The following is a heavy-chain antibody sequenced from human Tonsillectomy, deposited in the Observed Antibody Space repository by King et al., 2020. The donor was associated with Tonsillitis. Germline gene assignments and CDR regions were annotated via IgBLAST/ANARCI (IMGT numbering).Heavy chain of an antibody. V-gene: IGHV3-21*01. Sequence: QLVQSGGGLVKPGGSLRLSCAASGFTFSSYSMNWVRQAPGKGLDWVASIRSSRSYIYYTDSSKGRFTISRYNAKKSLYLQMNSLRAEDTAVYYCARVDLDGYTSGWYDYWGQGTLVTVSS. J-gene: IGHJ4*02. D-gene: IGHD6-19*01. CDR3: ARVDLDGYTSGWYDY. CDR1: GFTFSSYS. CDR2: IRSSRSYI.